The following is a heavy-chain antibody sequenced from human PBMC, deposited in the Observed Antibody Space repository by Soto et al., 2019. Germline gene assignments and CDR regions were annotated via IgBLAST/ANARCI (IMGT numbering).Heavy chain of an antibody. V-gene: IGHV3-33*08. CDR3: ARADCTGAYCYSSPFYYGVDV. D-gene: IGHD2-15*01. CDR1: GFTFNTYG. CDR2: IWYDGSNK. Sequence: QVQLVESVGGVVQPGGSLRLSCTTSGFTFNTYGMHWVRQAPGKGLEWVAIIWYDGSNKYYADSVKGRFTISRDNSKNTLYLQMNSLRAEDTALYHCARADCTGAYCYSSPFYYGVDVWDQGATVTVSS. J-gene: IGHJ6*02.